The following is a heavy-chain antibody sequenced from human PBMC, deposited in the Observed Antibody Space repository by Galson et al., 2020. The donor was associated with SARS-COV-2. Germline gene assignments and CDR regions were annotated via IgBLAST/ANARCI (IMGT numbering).Heavy chain of an antibody. D-gene: IGHD3-3*01. CDR1: GGSISSGGYY. CDR2: IYYSGST. CDR3: ARDLKESGYLAV. V-gene: IGHV4-31*03. Sequence: SETLSLTCTVSGGSISSGGYYWSWIRQHPGKGLEWIGYIYYSGSTYYNPSLKSRVTISVDTSKNQFSLKLSSVTAADTAVYYCARDLKESGYLAVWGKGTTVTVSS. J-gene: IGHJ6*04.